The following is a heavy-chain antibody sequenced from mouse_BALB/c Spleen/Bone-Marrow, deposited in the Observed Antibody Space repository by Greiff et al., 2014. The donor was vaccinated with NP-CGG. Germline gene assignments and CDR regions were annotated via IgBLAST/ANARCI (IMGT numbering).Heavy chain of an antibody. J-gene: IGHJ4*01. CDR1: GYTFTSYY. CDR3: ARDTMDY. CDR2: IYPGNVNT. V-gene: IGHV1S56*01. Sequence: VQLQQSGPELAKPGASVRISCKASGYTFTSYYIHWVKQRPGQGLEWIGWIYPGNVNTKYNEKFKGKATLTADKSSSTAYMQLSSLTSEDSAVYFCARDTMDYWGQGTSAPVSS.